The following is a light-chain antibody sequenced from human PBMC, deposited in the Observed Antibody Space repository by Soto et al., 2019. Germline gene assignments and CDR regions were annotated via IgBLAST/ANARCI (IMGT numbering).Light chain of an antibody. CDR1: NGDVGSYDL. CDR3: CSYAGGNTLI. CDR2: EVN. Sequence: QSVLTQPASVSGSPGQSITISCTGTNGDVGSYDLVSWYQQYPGKAPKLIIYEVNKRPSGVSNRCSGAKSGNTASLTISGLQTEDEADYDCCSYAGGNTLIFGGGTKLTVL. V-gene: IGLV2-23*02. J-gene: IGLJ2*01.